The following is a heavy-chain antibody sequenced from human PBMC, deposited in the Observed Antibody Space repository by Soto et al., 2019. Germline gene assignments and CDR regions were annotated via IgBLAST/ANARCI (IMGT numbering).Heavy chain of an antibody. Sequence: QVQLVQPGADVKKPGSSVKVSCKTSGGSFGSSAISWVRQAPAQGLEWMGEIIPVFDKANYAQNFQGRLTITADELTGTVFMELSSLRSEDTAVYFCARLRRDWGDAFDLWGLGTFVTVSS. D-gene: IGHD3-16*01. V-gene: IGHV1-69*01. J-gene: IGHJ3*01. CDR2: IIPVFDKA. CDR1: GGSFGSSA. CDR3: ARLRRDWGDAFDL.